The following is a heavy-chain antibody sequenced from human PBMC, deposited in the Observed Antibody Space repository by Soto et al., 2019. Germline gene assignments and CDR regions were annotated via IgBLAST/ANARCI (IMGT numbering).Heavy chain of an antibody. J-gene: IGHJ6*04. V-gene: IGHV4-39*01. Sequence: SETLSLTCTVSGGSISSGTYYWGWIRQPPGKGLEWIGSVNNRGTTYYNPSLKRRVTISVDTPKNQFSLRLNSVTAADTAVYYCARPSEDYDYIWAVLGKGTTVTVSS. CDR3: ARPSEDYDYIWAV. CDR1: GGSISSGTYY. CDR2: VNNRGTT. D-gene: IGHD3-16*01.